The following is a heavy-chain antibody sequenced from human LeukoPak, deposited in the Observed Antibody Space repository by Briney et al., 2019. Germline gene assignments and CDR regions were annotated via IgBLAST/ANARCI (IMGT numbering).Heavy chain of an antibody. CDR2: IYYSGST. D-gene: IGHD2-15*01. CDR3: ARDHRSGGSCYPGWFDP. V-gene: IGHV4-59*01. J-gene: IGHJ5*02. CDR1: GGSISSYY. Sequence: SETLSLTCTVSGGSISSYYWSWIRQPPGKGLEWIGYIYYSGSTNYNPSLKSRVTISVDTSKNQFSLKLSSVTAADTAVYYCARDHRSGGSCYPGWFDPWGQGTLVTVSS.